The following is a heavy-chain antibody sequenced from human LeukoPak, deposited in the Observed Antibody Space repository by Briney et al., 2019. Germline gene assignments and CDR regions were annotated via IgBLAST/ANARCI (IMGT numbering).Heavy chain of an antibody. D-gene: IGHD6-19*01. CDR3: ARRLDLGAVAAIDY. CDR2: IWYDGSNK. J-gene: IGHJ4*02. Sequence: GGSLRPSCAASGFTFSSYGMHWVRQAPGKGLEWVAVIWYDGSNKYYADSVKGRFTISRDNSKNTLYLQMNSLRAEDTAVYYCARRLDLGAVAAIDYWGQGTLVTVSS. CDR1: GFTFSSYG. V-gene: IGHV3-33*01.